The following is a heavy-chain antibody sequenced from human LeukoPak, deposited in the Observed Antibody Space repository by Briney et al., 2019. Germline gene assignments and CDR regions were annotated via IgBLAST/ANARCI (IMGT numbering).Heavy chain of an antibody. V-gene: IGHV4-38-2*01. Sequence: PSETLSLTCAVSGYSISRGYHWDWIRKPPGKGLAWIASIHHSGSTYYNPSLKSRVIMSVDTSKNQFSLKLSSVTAADTAVYYCARINWNPDYWGQGTLVTVSS. CDR2: IHHSGST. CDR1: GYSISRGYH. CDR3: ARINWNPDY. D-gene: IGHD1-1*01. J-gene: IGHJ4*02.